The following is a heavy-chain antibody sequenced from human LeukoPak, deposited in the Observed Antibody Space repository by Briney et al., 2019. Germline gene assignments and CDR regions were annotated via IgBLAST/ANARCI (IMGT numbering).Heavy chain of an antibody. CDR2: IYTSGST. J-gene: IGHJ3*02. D-gene: IGHD3-22*01. V-gene: IGHV4-61*02. Sequence: PSQTLSLTCTVSGGSISSGSYYWSWIRQPAGKGLEWIVRIYTSGSTNYNPSLKSRFTISVDTSKNQFSLKLSSVTAADTAVYYCARDYYDSSGYFDAFDIWGQGTMVTVSS. CDR1: GGSISSGSYY. CDR3: ARDYYDSSGYFDAFDI.